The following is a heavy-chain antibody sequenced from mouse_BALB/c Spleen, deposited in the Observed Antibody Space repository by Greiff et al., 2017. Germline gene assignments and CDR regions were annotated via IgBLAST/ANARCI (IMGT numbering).Heavy chain of an antibody. V-gene: IGHV14-3*02. Sequence: VQLQQSGAELVKPGASVKLSCTVSGFNIKDTYMHWVKQRPEQGLEWIGRIDPANGNTKYDPKFQGKATITADTSSNTAYLQLSSLTSEDTAVYYCATVRYSYYAMDYWGQGTSVTVSS. CDR3: ATVRYSYYAMDY. J-gene: IGHJ4*01. D-gene: IGHD2-12*01. CDR1: GFNIKDTY. CDR2: IDPANGNT.